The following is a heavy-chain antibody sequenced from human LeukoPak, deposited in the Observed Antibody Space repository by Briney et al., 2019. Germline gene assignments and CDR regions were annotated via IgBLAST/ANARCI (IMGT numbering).Heavy chain of an antibody. D-gene: IGHD2-21*02. CDR3: ARHAKVVVTASTMYYFEY. Sequence: PSETLSLTCTVSGGSISSSSFYWGWIRQPPGKGLEWIGSINYSGSTYYNPSLKSRVTISVDTSKNQFSLKLSSVTASDTAVYYCARHAKVVVTASTMYYFEYWGQGTLVTVSS. J-gene: IGHJ4*02. CDR1: GGSISSSSFY. V-gene: IGHV4-39*01. CDR2: INYSGST.